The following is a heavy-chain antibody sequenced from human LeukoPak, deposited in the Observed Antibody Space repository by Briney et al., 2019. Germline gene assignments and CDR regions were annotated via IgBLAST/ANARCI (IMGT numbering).Heavy chain of an antibody. J-gene: IGHJ4*02. CDR3: AKGDSITMVRGVPRFDY. CDR2: ISGRGGST. CDR1: GFTFSSYA. Sequence: SGGSLRLSCAASGFTFSSYAMSWVRQAPGKGLEWVSAISGRGGSTYYADSVKGRFTISRDNSKNTLYLQMNSLRAEDTAVYYCAKGDSITMVRGVPRFDYWGQGTLVTVSS. V-gene: IGHV3-23*01. D-gene: IGHD3-10*01.